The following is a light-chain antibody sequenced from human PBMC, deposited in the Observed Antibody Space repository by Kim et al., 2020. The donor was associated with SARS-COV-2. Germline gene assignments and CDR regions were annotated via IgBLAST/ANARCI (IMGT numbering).Light chain of an antibody. Sequence: QSVLTQPPSASGTPGQRVTISSSGSSSNIGSNYVYWYQQFPGTAPKLLIYRNNQRPSGVPDRFSGSKSGTSASLAISGLRSEDEADYYCAAWDDSLSALVFGTGIKVTVL. CDR1: SSNIGSNY. CDR3: AAWDDSLSALV. CDR2: RNN. J-gene: IGLJ1*01. V-gene: IGLV1-47*01.